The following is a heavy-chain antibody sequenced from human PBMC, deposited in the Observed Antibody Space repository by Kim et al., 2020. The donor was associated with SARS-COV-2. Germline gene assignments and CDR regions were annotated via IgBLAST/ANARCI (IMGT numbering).Heavy chain of an antibody. V-gene: IGHV3-74*01. CDR3: AREVLSSAGDY. J-gene: IGHJ4*02. Sequence: TDADSVKGRFTISRDNAKNTLYLQMNRLRAEDTAIYYCAREVLSSAGDYWGQGTLVTVSS. D-gene: IGHD6-13*01.